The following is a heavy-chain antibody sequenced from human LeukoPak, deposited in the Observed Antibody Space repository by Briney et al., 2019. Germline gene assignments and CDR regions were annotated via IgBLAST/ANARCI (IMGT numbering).Heavy chain of an antibody. Sequence: ASVKGSCKASGYTFTGYYMHWVRQAPGQGLEWMGWINPNSGGTNYAQKFQGRVTMTRDTSISTAYMELSRLRSDDTAVYYCARDGYGGYEGWFDPWGQGTLVTVSS. CDR3: ARDGYGGYEGWFDP. V-gene: IGHV1-2*02. CDR1: GYTFTGYY. D-gene: IGHD5-12*01. J-gene: IGHJ5*02. CDR2: INPNSGGT.